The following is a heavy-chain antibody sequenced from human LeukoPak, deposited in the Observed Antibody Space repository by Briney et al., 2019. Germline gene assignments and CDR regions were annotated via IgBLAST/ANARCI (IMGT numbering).Heavy chain of an antibody. D-gene: IGHD6-19*01. CDR1: GFTFSSYA. CDR2: ISGSGGST. J-gene: IGHJ4*02. CDR3: ARDSAVAGTFGY. Sequence: GGSLRLSCAASGFTFSSYAMSWVRQAPGKGLEWVSAISGSGGSTYYADSVKGRFTISRDNSKNTLYLQMNSLRAEDTAVYYCARDSAVAGTFGYWDQGTLVTVSS. V-gene: IGHV3-23*01.